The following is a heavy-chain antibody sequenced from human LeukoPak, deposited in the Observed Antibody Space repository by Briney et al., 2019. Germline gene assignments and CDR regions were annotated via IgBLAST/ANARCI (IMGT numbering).Heavy chain of an antibody. Sequence: GGSLRLSCAASGFSFSVFWMHWVRQAPGKGPVWVSRIKTDGSITDYADSVKGRFTISRDNAKNTLYLQMNSLRAEDTAVYYCARRYYASGSPPDYWGQGILVTVSS. CDR3: ARRYYASGSPPDY. V-gene: IGHV3-74*01. D-gene: IGHD3-10*01. J-gene: IGHJ4*02. CDR1: GFSFSVFW. CDR2: IKTDGSIT.